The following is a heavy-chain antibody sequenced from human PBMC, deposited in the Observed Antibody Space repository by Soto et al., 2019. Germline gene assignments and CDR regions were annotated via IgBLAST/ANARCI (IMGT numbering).Heavy chain of an antibody. CDR3: ASRYLY. Sequence: LSLTCTVSGDSTSNCDYYWSWIRQPPGRGLEWIGYIDSSGSTYYNPSLKSRLTMSVDMSKNQFSLRLTSVTAADTAVYYCASRYLYWGQGLLVTVSS. CDR1: GDSTSNCDYY. D-gene: IGHD3-16*02. V-gene: IGHV4-30-4*01. J-gene: IGHJ4*02. CDR2: IDSSGST.